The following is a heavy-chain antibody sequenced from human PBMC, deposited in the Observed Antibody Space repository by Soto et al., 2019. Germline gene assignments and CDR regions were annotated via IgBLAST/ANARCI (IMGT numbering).Heavy chain of an antibody. V-gene: IGHV3-30*18. CDR2: ISYDGSNK. J-gene: IGHJ6*02. CDR1: GFTFSSYG. CDR3: AKENTMVRGTYYGMDV. Sequence: QVQLVESGGGVVQPGRSLRLSCAASGFTFSSYGMHWVRQAPGKGLEWVAVISYDGSNKYYADSVKGRFTISRDNSKNTLYLQMNSLRAEDTAVYYCAKENTMVRGTYYGMDVWGQGTTVTVSS. D-gene: IGHD3-10*01.